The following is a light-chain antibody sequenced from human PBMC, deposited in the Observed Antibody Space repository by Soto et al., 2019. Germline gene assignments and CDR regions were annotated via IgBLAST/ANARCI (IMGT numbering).Light chain of an antibody. CDR1: IDDVGSYYR. J-gene: IGLJ1*01. CDR3: SLYTSSSTYV. CDR2: DVT. Sequence: QSALTQPPSVSGSPGQSVTISCTGTIDDVGSYYRVSWYQQPPGTAPKLLSYDVTNRPSGVPDRFSGSRSGHTASLTISGLQAEDEADYYCSLYTSSSTYVFGTGTKLTVL. V-gene: IGLV2-18*01.